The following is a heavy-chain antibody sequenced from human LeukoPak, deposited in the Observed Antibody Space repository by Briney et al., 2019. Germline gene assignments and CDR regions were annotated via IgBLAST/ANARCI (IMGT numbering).Heavy chain of an antibody. Sequence: PSETLSLTCTVSGGSISSYYWSWIRQPPGKGLEWIGYIYYSGSTNYNPSLKSRVTISVDTSKNQFSLKLSSVTAADTAVYYCARHTYNCSSISCYPGYFDYWGQGTLVTVSS. CDR2: IYYSGST. V-gene: IGHV4-59*08. D-gene: IGHD2-2*01. CDR1: GGSISSYY. J-gene: IGHJ4*02. CDR3: ARHTYNCSSISCYPGYFDY.